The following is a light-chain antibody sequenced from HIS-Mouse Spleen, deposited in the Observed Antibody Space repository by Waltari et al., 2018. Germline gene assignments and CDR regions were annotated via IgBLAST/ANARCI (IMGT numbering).Light chain of an antibody. CDR3: AAWDDSLSGPV. V-gene: IGLV1-47*01. Sequence: QSVLIQPPSASGTPGQRVTISCSGSSSNIGSTYVDWYQPRPGTAPKLLIYRNNPRPSGVPARFSGSKSGTSASLAISGLRSEDEADYYCAAWDDSLSGPVFGGGTKLTVL. CDR2: RNN. CDR1: SSNIGSTY. J-gene: IGLJ3*02.